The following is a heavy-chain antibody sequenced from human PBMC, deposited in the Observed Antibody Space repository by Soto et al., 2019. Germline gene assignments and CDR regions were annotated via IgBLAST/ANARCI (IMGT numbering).Heavy chain of an antibody. Sequence: EVQLVESGGGLVKPGGSLRLSCAASGFTFSSYSMNWVRQAPGKGLEWVSSISSSSSYIYYADSVKGRFTISRDNAHNSLYLQKTSLRAEDTAVYYWAREYSSSYIPDYWGQGTLVTVSS. CDR2: ISSSSSYI. D-gene: IGHD6-6*01. CDR1: GFTFSSYS. J-gene: IGHJ4*02. CDR3: AREYSSSYIPDY. V-gene: IGHV3-21*01.